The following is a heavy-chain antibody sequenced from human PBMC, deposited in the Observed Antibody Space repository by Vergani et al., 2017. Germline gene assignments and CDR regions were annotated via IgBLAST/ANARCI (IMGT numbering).Heavy chain of an antibody. J-gene: IGHJ1*01. CDR3: AKDRAAYGSGSLGYFQH. CDR2: ISYDGSNK. CDR1: GFTFSSYG. D-gene: IGHD3-10*01. V-gene: IGHV3-30*18. Sequence: QVQLVESGGGVVQPRRSLRLSCAASGFTFSSYGMHWVRQAPGKGLEWVAVISYDGSNKYYADSVKGRFTISRDNSKNTLYLQMNSLRAEDTAVYYCAKDRAAYGSGSLGYFQHWGQGTLVTVSS.